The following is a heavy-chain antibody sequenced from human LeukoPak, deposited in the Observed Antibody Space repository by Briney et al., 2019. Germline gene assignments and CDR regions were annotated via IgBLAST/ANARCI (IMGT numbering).Heavy chain of an antibody. Sequence: GGSLRLSCAASGFTFRSYEMNWVRQAPGKGLEWVSYISSSGSTIYYADSVKGRFTISRDNAKNSLYLQMNSLRAEDTAVYYCAGGAMARGVMFDYWGQGTLVTVSS. V-gene: IGHV3-48*03. CDR3: AGGAMARGVMFDY. D-gene: IGHD3-10*01. CDR1: GFTFRSYE. J-gene: IGHJ4*02. CDR2: ISSSGSTI.